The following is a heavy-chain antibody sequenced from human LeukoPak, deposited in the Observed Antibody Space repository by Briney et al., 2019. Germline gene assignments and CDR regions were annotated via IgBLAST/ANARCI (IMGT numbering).Heavy chain of an antibody. D-gene: IGHD6-13*01. Sequence: SETLSLTCTVSGGSINSSSYYWGWIRQPPGKGLEWVGSIYYSGSTYYNPSLKSRVTISVDTSKNQFSLKLSSVTAADTAVYYCARGRGISSSWYMLLYWGQGTLVTVSS. CDR2: IYYSGST. V-gene: IGHV4-39*01. J-gene: IGHJ4*02. CDR3: ARGRGISSSWYMLLY. CDR1: GGSINSSSYY.